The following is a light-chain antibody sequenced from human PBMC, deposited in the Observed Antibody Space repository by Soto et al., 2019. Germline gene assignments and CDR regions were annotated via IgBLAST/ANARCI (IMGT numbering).Light chain of an antibody. CDR2: AAS. CDR3: QQTHSTPVT. J-gene: IGKJ5*01. Sequence: DIQMTQSPSTLSASVGDRVTISCRASQSISSWLAWYQQKPGKAPKLLIYAASSVQSGVPLRFSGSGSGTDFTLTISSLQPEDFATYYCQQTHSTPVTFGQGTRLEIK. CDR1: QSISSW. V-gene: IGKV1-39*01.